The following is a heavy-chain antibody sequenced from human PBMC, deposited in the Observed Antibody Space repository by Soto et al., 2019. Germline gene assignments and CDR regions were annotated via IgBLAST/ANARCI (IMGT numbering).Heavy chain of an antibody. V-gene: IGHV1-58*01. Sequence: SGKGSCKASGFTFTSSAVHWVRQARGQRLEWIGWIVVGSGNTNYAQKFQERVTITRDMSTSTAYMELSSLRSEDTAVYYCAAEGLVVPAALYYYYYGMDVWGQGTTVTVSS. CDR1: GFTFTSSA. CDR2: IVVGSGNT. D-gene: IGHD2-2*01. CDR3: AAEGLVVPAALYYYYYGMDV. J-gene: IGHJ6*02.